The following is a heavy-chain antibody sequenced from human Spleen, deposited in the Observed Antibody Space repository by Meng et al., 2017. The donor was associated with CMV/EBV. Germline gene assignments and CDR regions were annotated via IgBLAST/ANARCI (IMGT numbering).Heavy chain of an antibody. CDR2: IRYDGSDK. CDR1: GFTFSNYG. D-gene: IGHD6-19*01. V-gene: IGHV3-30*02. CDR3: AKPEAVGC. J-gene: IGHJ4*02. Sequence: GGSLRLSCAASGFTFSNYGMHWVRQAPGKGLEWVAFIRYDGSDKNYADSVKGRFTISRDNSKNTLYLQTNSLKTKDTAVYYCAKPEAVGCWGQGTLVTVSS.